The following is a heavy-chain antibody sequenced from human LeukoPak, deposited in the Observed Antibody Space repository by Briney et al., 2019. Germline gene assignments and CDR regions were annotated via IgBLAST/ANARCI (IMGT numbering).Heavy chain of an antibody. CDR1: GGSLSISSDY. CDR2: IYYSGIT. Sequence: SETLSLTCAVSGGSLSISSDYWGWIRQPPGGWLEWIGCIYYSGITYYNPSLKSRVTISVDTSKNQFSLKLSSVTAADTAVYYCARLSDEYYYDSSWVAFDYWGQGTLVTVSS. J-gene: IGHJ4*02. V-gene: IGHV4-39*07. D-gene: IGHD3-22*01. CDR3: ARLSDEYYYDSSWVAFDY.